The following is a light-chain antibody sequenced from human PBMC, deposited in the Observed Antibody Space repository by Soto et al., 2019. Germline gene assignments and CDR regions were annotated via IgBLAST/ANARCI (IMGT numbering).Light chain of an antibody. J-gene: IGLJ2*01. Sequence: QSVLTQPPSVSAAPGQKVTISCSGSSSNIGNNFVSWYQQLPGTAPKLLIFDNYNRPSGIPDRFSGSKSGTSATLGITGVQTGDEADYYCAAWENSLSTSVVFGGGTKLTVL. V-gene: IGLV1-51*01. CDR2: DNY. CDR3: AAWENSLSTSVV. CDR1: SSNIGNNF.